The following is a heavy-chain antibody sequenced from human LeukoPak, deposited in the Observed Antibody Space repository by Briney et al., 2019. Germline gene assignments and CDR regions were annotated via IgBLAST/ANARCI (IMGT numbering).Heavy chain of an antibody. J-gene: IGHJ6*03. CDR1: GGSITSSSYY. Sequence: SETLSLTCTVSGGSITSSSYYWGWIRQPPGKGLEWIGSVYYSGSTYYNPSLQSRVTISVDTSKNQFSLKLSSVTAADTAVYYCARARGGGSGTYYYSYMDVWGKGTTVTVSS. V-gene: IGHV4-39*07. D-gene: IGHD1/OR15-1a*01. CDR2: VYYSGST. CDR3: ARARGGGSGTYYYSYMDV.